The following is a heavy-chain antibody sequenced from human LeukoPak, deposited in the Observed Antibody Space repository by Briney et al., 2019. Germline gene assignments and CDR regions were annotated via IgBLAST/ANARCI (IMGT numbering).Heavy chain of an antibody. Sequence: SETLSLTCTVSGGSISSYYWSWIRQPPGKGLEWIGDIYYSGTTNYNPSLKSRVTISVDTSKNQFSLKLSSVTAADTAIYFCARIGHDLYQTFDSWGHGTLITVSS. D-gene: IGHD3-16*01. J-gene: IGHJ4*01. V-gene: IGHV4-59*08. CDR2: IYYSGTT. CDR3: ARIGHDLYQTFDS. CDR1: GGSISSYY.